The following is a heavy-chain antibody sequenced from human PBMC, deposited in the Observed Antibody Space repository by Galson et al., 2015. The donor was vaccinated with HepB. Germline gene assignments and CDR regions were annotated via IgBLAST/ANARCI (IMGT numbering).Heavy chain of an antibody. CDR2: IWNDGSNK. J-gene: IGHJ4*02. V-gene: IGHV3-33*01. CDR1: GFIFSNYG. Sequence: SLRLSCAASGFIFSNYGMHWVRQAPGKGLEWVAVIWNDGSNKYYVDSVKGRFTISRDNSKNTLYLQMNSLRAEDTAVYFCARYSSGCLDYWGQGTLITVSS. CDR3: ARYSSGCLDY. D-gene: IGHD6-19*01.